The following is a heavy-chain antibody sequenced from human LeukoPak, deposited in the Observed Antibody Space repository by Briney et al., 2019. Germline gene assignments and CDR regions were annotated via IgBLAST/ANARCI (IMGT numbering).Heavy chain of an antibody. CDR1: GFTFSSSR. CDR3: ANFEPGYTSSWYAEF. Sequence: GSLLLSCEVSGFTFSSSRMNWVRQAPGKGLEWVSYISSRGTTKHYADSVKGRFTISRDNAKNALYLQMNSLRVEDTAVYYCANFEPGYTSSWYAEFWGQGTLVTVSS. V-gene: IGHV3-48*01. D-gene: IGHD6-13*01. J-gene: IGHJ4*02. CDR2: ISSRGTTK.